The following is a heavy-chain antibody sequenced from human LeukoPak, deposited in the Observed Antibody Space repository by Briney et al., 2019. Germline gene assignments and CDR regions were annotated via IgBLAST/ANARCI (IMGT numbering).Heavy chain of an antibody. Sequence: HPGGSLRLSCAASGFTFSSYEMNWVRQAPGKGLEWVSYISSSGSTIYYADSVKGRFTISRDNAKNSLYLQMNSLRAEDTAVYYCARDQDVPGIAAAGTDYWGQGTLVTVSS. CDR2: ISSSGSTI. CDR3: ARDQDVPGIAAAGTDY. J-gene: IGHJ4*02. CDR1: GFTFSSYE. D-gene: IGHD6-13*01. V-gene: IGHV3-48*03.